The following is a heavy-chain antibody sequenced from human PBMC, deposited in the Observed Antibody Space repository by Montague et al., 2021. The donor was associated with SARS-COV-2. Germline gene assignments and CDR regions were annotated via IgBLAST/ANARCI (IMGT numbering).Heavy chain of an antibody. CDR1: GVSVTDYY. Sequence: SETLSLTCTVSGVSVTDYYWSWIRQPPGKGLEWVGDVLYNKGTNSNPSLKSRVAISVHTSKNQFSLRLTSVTAADPAFYYCVGHPPYDGLDGPPDFWDQGTLVTVSS. D-gene: IGHD3-16*01. J-gene: IGHJ4*02. CDR3: VGHPPYDGLDGPPDF. V-gene: IGHV4-59*08. CDR2: VLYNKGT.